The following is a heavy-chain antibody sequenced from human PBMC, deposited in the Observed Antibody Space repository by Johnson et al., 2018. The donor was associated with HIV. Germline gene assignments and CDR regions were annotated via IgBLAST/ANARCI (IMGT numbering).Heavy chain of an antibody. CDR2: ISYDGSNK. D-gene: IGHD4-11*01. V-gene: IGHV3-30*04. CDR3: SRSYSNYDYDAFDI. CDR1: GFTFSSYA. J-gene: IGHJ3*02. Sequence: VQVVESGVGVVQPGRSLRLSCAASGFTFSSYAMHWVRQAPGKGLEWVAVISYDGSNKYYADSVKGRFTISRDNSKNTLYLQMNSLRAEYTAVYYCSRSYSNYDYDAFDIWGQGTMVTVSS.